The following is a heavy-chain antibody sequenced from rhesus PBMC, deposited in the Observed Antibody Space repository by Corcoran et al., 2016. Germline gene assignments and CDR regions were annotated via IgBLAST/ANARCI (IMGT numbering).Heavy chain of an antibody. J-gene: IGHJ4*01. D-gene: IGHD2-27*01. CDR3: ARARGYCDY. Sequence: QVTLKESGPALVKPTQTLTLTCTFSGFSISTSGTGVGWIRQPPGKALEWLASIYWNDSKYYSTSLKRRLTISKDTSKNQVVLTMTNMDPVDTATYYCARARGYCDYWGQGVLVTVSS. CDR1: GFSISTSGTG. V-gene: IGHV2-95*01. CDR2: IYWNDSK.